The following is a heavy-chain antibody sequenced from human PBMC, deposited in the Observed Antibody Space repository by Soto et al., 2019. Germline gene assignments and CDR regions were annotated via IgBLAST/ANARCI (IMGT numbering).Heavy chain of an antibody. Sequence: QVQLQESGPGLVKPSGTLSITCNVSNDSISSSHWWSWVRQAPGKGLEWMEETLHTGRTNDNPSLESRVTISVDKSMNQFSLELTSVTAEETAVYYCAGRMGHDDRGGLDSWGEGIVVTVSS. CDR2: TLHTGRT. CDR3: AGRMGHDDRGGLDS. J-gene: IGHJ5*01. CDR1: NDSISSSHW. D-gene: IGHD1-1*01. V-gene: IGHV4-4*02.